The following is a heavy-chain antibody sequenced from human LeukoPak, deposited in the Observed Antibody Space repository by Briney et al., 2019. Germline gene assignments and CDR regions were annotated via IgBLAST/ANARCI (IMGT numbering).Heavy chain of an antibody. CDR1: GGSFSSYY. CDR3: VRITMVRGVIIPSNFDY. CDR2: IYYSGST. V-gene: IGHV4-39*07. D-gene: IGHD3-10*01. Sequence: SETLSLTCAVYGGSFSSYYWGWIRQPPGKGLEWIGSIYYSGSTYYNPSLKSRVTISVDTSKNQFSLKLSSVTAADTAVYYCVRITMVRGVIIPSNFDYWGQGTLVTVSS. J-gene: IGHJ4*02.